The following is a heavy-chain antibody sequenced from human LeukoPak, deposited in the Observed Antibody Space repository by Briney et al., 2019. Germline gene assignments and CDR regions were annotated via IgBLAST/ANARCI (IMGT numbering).Heavy chain of an antibody. CDR2: ISGSGDRT. CDR3: AKGYYGSGSYGWFDH. V-gene: IGHV3-23*01. D-gene: IGHD3-10*01. CDR1: GFTFSSSG. J-gene: IGHJ5*02. Sequence: GGTLRLSCAASGFTFSSSGMIWVRQAPGKGLEWVSAISGSGDRTYHADSVKGRFTISRDNSKNTLYLHMNSLRAEDTAVYYCAKGYYGSGSYGWFDHWGQGTLVTVSS.